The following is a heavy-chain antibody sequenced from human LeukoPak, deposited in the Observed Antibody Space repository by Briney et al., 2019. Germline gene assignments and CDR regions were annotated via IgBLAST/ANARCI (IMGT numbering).Heavy chain of an antibody. J-gene: IGHJ4*02. Sequence: ASVKVSCKASGYTFTSSGISWVRQAPGQGLEWMGYIISYNGNTNYAQKFQGRVTMTTDTSTSTAYMELRSLRSDDTAVYYCAREYGGDYSFDYWGQGTLVTVSS. CDR1: GYTFTSSG. V-gene: IGHV1-18*01. D-gene: IGHD4-17*01. CDR3: AREYGGDYSFDY. CDR2: IISYNGNT.